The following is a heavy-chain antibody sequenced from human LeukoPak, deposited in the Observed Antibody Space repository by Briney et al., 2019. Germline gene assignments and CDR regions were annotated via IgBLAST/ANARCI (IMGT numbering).Heavy chain of an antibody. CDR1: GFTFSSYS. Sequence: PGGSLRLSCAGSGFTFSSYSMMWVRQAPGKGLEWVSSIRGDSTETRHAGSLMGRFTISRDNAKKSLYLQMNSLRVEDTAVYYCARGHFGVVLDYWRQEPWSPSPQ. CDR3: ARGHFGVVLDY. CDR2: IRGDSTET. V-gene: IGHV3-21*01. J-gene: IGHJ4*01. D-gene: IGHD3-3*01.